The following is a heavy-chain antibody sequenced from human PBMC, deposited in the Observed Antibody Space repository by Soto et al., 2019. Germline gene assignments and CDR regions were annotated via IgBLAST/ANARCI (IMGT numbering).Heavy chain of an antibody. D-gene: IGHD1-26*01. CDR1: GYTFTSYD. J-gene: IGHJ6*02. CDR3: ARVIGVNYYYYYGMDV. Sequence: GASVKVSCKASGYTFTSYDINWVRQATGQGLGWMGWMNPNSGNTGYAQKFQGRVTMTRNTSISTAYMELSSLRSEDTAVYYCARVIGVNYYYYYGMDVWGQGTTVTVSS. V-gene: IGHV1-8*01. CDR2: MNPNSGNT.